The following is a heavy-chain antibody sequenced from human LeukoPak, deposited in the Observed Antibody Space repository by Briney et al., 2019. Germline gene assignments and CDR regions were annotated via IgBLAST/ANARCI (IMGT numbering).Heavy chain of an antibody. CDR3: ASATRVLRFLEWSGPYFDY. J-gene: IGHJ4*02. CDR1: GGSISSSSYY. CDR2: IYYSGST. Sequence: PSETLSLTCTVSGGSISSSSYYWGWIRQPPGKGLEWIGSIYYSGSTYYNPSLKSRVTISVDTSKNQFSLKLSSVTAADTAVYYCASATRVLRFLEWSGPYFDYWGQGTLVTVSS. D-gene: IGHD3-3*01. V-gene: IGHV4-39*07.